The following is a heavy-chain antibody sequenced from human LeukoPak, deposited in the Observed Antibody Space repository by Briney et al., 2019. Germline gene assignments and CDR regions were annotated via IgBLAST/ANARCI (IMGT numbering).Heavy chain of an antibody. Sequence: GGSLRLSCAASGFRFSKNWMTWVRQAPGKGLEWVANIKQDGSEENYVDSVKGRFTISRDNAKNSLYLQMNSLRAEDTAVYYCGDPPSDYWGQGTLVTVSS. D-gene: IGHD2-21*02. CDR2: IKQDGSEE. CDR3: GDPPSDY. V-gene: IGHV3-7*01. CDR1: GFRFSKNW. J-gene: IGHJ4*02.